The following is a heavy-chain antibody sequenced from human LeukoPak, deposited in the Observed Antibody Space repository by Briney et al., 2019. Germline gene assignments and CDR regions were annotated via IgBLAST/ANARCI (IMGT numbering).Heavy chain of an antibody. CDR2: INPNSGVT. D-gene: IGHD3-10*01. CDR3: AREGEFITMVRGVVPYFDY. Sequence: ASVKVSCKASGYTFTGYYMNWVRQAPGQGLEWMGWINPNSGVTNYAQKFQGRVTMTRDTSISTAYMELTRLRSDDTAVYYCAREGEFITMVRGVVPYFDYWGQGTLVTVSS. V-gene: IGHV1-2*02. J-gene: IGHJ4*02. CDR1: GYTFTGYY.